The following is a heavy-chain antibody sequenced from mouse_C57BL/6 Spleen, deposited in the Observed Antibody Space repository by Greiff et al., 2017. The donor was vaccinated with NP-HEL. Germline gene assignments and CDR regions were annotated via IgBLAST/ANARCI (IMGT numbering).Heavy chain of an antibody. V-gene: IGHV5-2*01. CDR3: AGYSGNYAGFAY. CDR1: EYAFPSHD. Sequence: EVKLLESGAGLVQPGESLTLSCESYEYAFPSHDMSWVRQTPEKRLELVAAINSDGGSTYYPDTMERRFIISRDNTKKTLYLQMSSLAAEAAAFYYCAGYSGNYAGFAYWGQGTLVTVSA. CDR2: INSDGGST. D-gene: IGHD2-1*01. J-gene: IGHJ3*01.